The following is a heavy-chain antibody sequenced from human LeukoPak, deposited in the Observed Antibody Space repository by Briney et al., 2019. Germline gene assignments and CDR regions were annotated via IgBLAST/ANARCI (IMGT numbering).Heavy chain of an antibody. J-gene: IGHJ6*03. D-gene: IGHD4-17*01. Sequence: SETLSLTCAVYGGSFSGYYWSWIRQPAGKGLEWIGRIYTSGSTNYNPSLKSRVTMSVDTSKNQFSLKLSSVTAADTAVYYCARSPPVTYYYYYYMDVWGKGTTVTVSS. CDR2: IYTSGST. CDR1: GGSFSGYY. CDR3: ARSPPVTYYYYYYMDV. V-gene: IGHV4-59*10.